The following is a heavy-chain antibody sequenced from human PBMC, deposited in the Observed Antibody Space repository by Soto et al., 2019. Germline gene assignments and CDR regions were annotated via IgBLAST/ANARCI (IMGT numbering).Heavy chain of an antibody. J-gene: IGHJ4*02. Sequence: PGGSLRLSCAASGFTFSSYAMSWVRQAPGKGLEWVSAISGSGGSTYYADSVKGRFTISRDNSKNTLYLQMNSLRAEDTAVYYCAKDKARYYDILTVYYTFSAGALYYFDYRSQGTLVTVSS. V-gene: IGHV3-23*01. CDR1: GFTFSSYA. CDR2: ISGSGGST. D-gene: IGHD3-9*01. CDR3: AKDKARYYDILTVYYTFSAGALYYFDY.